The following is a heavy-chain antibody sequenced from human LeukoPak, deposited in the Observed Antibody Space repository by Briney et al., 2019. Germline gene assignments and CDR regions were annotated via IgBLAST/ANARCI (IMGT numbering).Heavy chain of an antibody. CDR3: ARSRMHYYGSGSYYKHYYYMDV. V-gene: IGHV4-34*01. CDR1: GGSLSGYY. CDR2: INHSGST. D-gene: IGHD3-10*01. J-gene: IGHJ6*03. Sequence: SETLSLTCAVYGGSLSGYYWSWIRQPPGKGLEWIGEINHSGSTNYNPSLKSRVTISVDTSKNQFSLKLSSVTAADTAVYYCARSRMHYYGSGSYYKHYYYMDVWGKGTTVTVSS.